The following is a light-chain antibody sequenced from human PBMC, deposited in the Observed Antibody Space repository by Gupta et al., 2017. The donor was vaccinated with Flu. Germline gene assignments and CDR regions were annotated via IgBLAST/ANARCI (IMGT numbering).Light chain of an antibody. CDR3: MPPT. Sequence: ILMPQPPLSLPVPSAGPASFSSCSSRSLLDGAAGDAHLDWYLQTPGQSPQLLIYTLSYRAPGVPDRFSGSGSATDFTLKITRVEAEDVGVYYCMPPTFGQGTKLEIK. CDR2: TLS. V-gene: IGKV2-40*01. CDR1: RSLLDGAAGDAH. J-gene: IGKJ1*01.